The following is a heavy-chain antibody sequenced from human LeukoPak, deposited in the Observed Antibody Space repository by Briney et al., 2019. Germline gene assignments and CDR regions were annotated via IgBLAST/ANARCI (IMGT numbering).Heavy chain of an antibody. CDR1: GFTFSTSA. Sequence: GGSLRLSCAASGFTFSTSAMTWVRQAPGKGLEWVLGISGSGVTDYADSVKGRFTISRDNAKNSLYLQMNSLRAEDTAVYYCARDRFGLLWFGELTWGQGTLVTVSS. CDR2: ISGSGVT. J-gene: IGHJ5*02. D-gene: IGHD3-10*01. V-gene: IGHV3-23*01. CDR3: ARDRFGLLWFGELT.